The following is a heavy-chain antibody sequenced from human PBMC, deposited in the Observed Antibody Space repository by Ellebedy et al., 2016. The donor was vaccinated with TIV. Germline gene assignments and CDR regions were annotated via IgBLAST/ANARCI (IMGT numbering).Heavy chain of an antibody. J-gene: IGHJ4*02. V-gene: IGHV3-7*03. Sequence: PGGSLRLSCAASRFTFSSYWMSWVRQAPGKGLEWVANIKQDGIEKHYVDSVKGRFTISRDNAKNSLYLQMNSRRVEDTAVYYCASEYWNGGRCYAGFDYWGQGTLVTVSS. CDR3: ASEYWNGGRCYAGFDY. D-gene: IGHD2-15*01. CDR1: RFTFSSYW. CDR2: IKQDGIEK.